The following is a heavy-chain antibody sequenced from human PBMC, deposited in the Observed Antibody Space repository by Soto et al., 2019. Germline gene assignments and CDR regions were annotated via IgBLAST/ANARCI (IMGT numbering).Heavy chain of an antibody. CDR1: GYTFTSYG. CDR2: ISAYNGNT. V-gene: IGHV1-18*01. CDR3: AREGPRTRDGEVALGMDD. D-gene: IGHD2-21*01. Sequence: QVQLVQSGAEVKKPGASVKVSCKASGYTFTSYGISRVRQAPGQGLEWMGWISAYNGNTNYAQKLQGRVTMTTDTSTSTAYMELRSLRSDDTAVYYGAREGPRTRDGEVALGMDDWGQGTTVTVSS. J-gene: IGHJ6*02.